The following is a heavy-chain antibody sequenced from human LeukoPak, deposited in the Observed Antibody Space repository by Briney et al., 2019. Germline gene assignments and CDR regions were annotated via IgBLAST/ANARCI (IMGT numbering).Heavy chain of an antibody. CDR1: GFTFSSYS. CDR3: ANSRNWGCVY. D-gene: IGHD7-27*01. J-gene: IGHJ4*02. CDR2: ISSSSSYI. Sequence: PGGSLRLSCAASGFTFSSYSMNWVRQAPGKGLEWVSSISSSSSYIYYADSVKGRFTISRDNAKNSLYLQMNSLRVEDTAMYYCANSRNWGCVYWGQGTLVTVSS. V-gene: IGHV3-21*01.